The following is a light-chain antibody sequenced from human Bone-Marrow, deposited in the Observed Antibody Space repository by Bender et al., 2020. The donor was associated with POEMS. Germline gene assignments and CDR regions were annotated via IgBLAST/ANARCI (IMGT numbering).Light chain of an antibody. CDR2: EVS. CDR3: SSYKSGSTVL. J-gene: IGLJ2*01. V-gene: IGLV2-14*01. Sequence: QSALTQPASVSGSPGQSITISCTGTSSDVGGYNYVSWYQQHPGKAPKLMIYEVSNRPSGVSNRFSGSKSGNTASLTISGLQAEDEAHYYCSSYKSGSTVLFGGGTKVTVL. CDR1: SSDVGGYNY.